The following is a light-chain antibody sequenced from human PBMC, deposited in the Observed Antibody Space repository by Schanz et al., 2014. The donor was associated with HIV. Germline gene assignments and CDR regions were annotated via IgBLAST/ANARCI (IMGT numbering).Light chain of an antibody. CDR1: SSNIGNNY. Sequence: QSVLTQPPSVSAAPGQKVTISCSGSSSNIGNNYVSWYQQLPGTAPKLLIYDNNKRPSGIPDRFSGSKSGTSATLGITGLQTGDEADYYCGTWDSGLSLVLFGGGTKLTVL. CDR2: DNN. CDR3: GTWDSGLSLVL. J-gene: IGLJ2*01. V-gene: IGLV1-51*01.